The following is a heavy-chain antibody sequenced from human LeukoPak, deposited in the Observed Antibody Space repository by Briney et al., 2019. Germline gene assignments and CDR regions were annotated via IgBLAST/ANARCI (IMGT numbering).Heavy chain of an antibody. CDR1: GFTFSSYW. J-gene: IGHJ4*02. CDR2: IKQDGSEK. V-gene: IGHV3-7*01. Sequence: GGSLRLSCAASGFTFSSYWMSWVRQAPGKGLEWVANIKQDGSEKYYVDSVKGRFTISRDNAKNSLYLQMNSLRAKDTAVYYCAGLRYYDFWSGYYWGQGTLVTVSS. D-gene: IGHD3-3*01. CDR3: AGLRYYDFWSGYY.